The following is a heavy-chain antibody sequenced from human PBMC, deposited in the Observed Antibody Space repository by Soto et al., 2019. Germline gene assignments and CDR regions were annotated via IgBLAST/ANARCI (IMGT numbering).Heavy chain of an antibody. Sequence: GGSLRLACAASGFTFNIYAMSGVRQAPGKGLEWVSSIGGGDDDTYYADSVKGRFTISRDNSRNTVFLQMTSLRAEDTAIYFCAKDRQDHNSVWDPFDIWGQGTMVTVSS. CDR2: IGGGDDDT. CDR1: GFTFNIYA. V-gene: IGHV3-23*01. J-gene: IGHJ3*02. CDR3: AKDRQDHNSVWDPFDI. D-gene: IGHD1-20*01.